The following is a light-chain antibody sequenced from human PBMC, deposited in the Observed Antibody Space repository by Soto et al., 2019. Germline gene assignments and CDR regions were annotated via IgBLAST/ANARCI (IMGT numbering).Light chain of an antibody. CDR1: SRDVGGYNY. V-gene: IGLV2-11*01. Sequence: QSALTQPRSVSGSPGQSVTISCTGTSRDVGGYNYVSWYQQHPGKAPKVIIYDVTKRPSGVPDRFSGSKSGNTASLTISGLQAEDEADYFCCSYAGSHPYVFGAGTKVTVL. CDR2: DVT. J-gene: IGLJ1*01. CDR3: CSYAGSHPYV.